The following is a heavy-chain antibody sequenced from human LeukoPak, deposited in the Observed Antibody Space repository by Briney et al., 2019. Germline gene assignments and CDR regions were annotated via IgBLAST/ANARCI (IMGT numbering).Heavy chain of an antibody. Sequence: SETLSLTCTVSGGSISSYYWSWIRQPPGKGLEWIGYIYYSGSTSYNPSLKSRVTISVDTSKNQFSLKLSSVTAADTAVYYCARFGLGKHIEVAGIPFDIWGQGTMVTVSS. CDR1: GGSISSYY. CDR3: ARFGLGKHIEVAGIPFDI. CDR2: IYYSGST. V-gene: IGHV4-59*08. D-gene: IGHD6-19*01. J-gene: IGHJ3*02.